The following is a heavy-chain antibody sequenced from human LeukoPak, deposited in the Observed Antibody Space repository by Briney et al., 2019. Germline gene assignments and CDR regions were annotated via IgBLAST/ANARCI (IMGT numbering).Heavy chain of an antibody. Sequence: GGSLRLSCAASRFTFSNYWMTWVRQAPGKGLERVANINQDGTKKSYVDSVKGRFTISRDNAKNSLYLQMNSLRADDTGVYYCASQPAAADVDYWGQGALVTVSS. V-gene: IGHV3-7*03. D-gene: IGHD2-2*01. CDR2: INQDGTKK. CDR1: RFTFSNYW. J-gene: IGHJ4*02. CDR3: ASQPAAADVDY.